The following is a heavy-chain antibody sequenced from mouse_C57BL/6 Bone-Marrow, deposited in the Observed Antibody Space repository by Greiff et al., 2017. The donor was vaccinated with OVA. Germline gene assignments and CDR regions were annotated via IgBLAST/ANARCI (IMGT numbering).Heavy chain of an antibody. D-gene: IGHD4-1*01. J-gene: IGHJ1*03. CDR1: GYTFTSYW. CDR3: ARSAGMGAHWYFDV. CDR2: IHPNSGST. V-gene: IGHV1-64*01. Sequence: QVQLQQPGAELVKPGASVKLSCKASGYTFTSYWMHWVKQRPGQGLEWIGMIHPNSGSTNYNEKFKSKATLTVDKSSSTAYMQLSSLTSEYSAVYYCARSAGMGAHWYFDVWGTGTTVTVSS.